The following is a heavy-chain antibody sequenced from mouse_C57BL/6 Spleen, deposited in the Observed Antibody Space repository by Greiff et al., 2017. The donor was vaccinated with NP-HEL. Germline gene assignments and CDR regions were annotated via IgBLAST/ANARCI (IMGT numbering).Heavy chain of an antibody. V-gene: IGHV1-82*01. CDR1: GYAFSSSW. CDR2: IYPGDGDT. Sequence: QVQLKQSGPELVKPGASVKISCKASGYAFSSSWMNWVKQRPGKGLEWIGRIYPGDGDTNYNGKFKGKATLTADKSSSTAYMQLSSLTSEDSAVYFCARAGYYGSSYGYFDYWGQGTTLTVSS. J-gene: IGHJ2*01. CDR3: ARAGYYGSSYGYFDY. D-gene: IGHD1-1*01.